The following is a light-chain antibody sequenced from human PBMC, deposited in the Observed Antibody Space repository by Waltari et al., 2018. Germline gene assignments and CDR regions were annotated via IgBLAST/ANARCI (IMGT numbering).Light chain of an antibody. CDR3: QQVNSFPRT. CDR2: DAS. V-gene: IGKV1-12*01. J-gene: IGKJ1*01. Sequence: DIQMTQSPSSVSASVGDRVTLTCRASQAISSRLAWYQQKPGKAPKLLIFDASSLHTGVPSRFSGSGSGTDFTLTIRSLRPEDFATYYCQQVNSFPRTFGQGTKVEVK. CDR1: QAISSR.